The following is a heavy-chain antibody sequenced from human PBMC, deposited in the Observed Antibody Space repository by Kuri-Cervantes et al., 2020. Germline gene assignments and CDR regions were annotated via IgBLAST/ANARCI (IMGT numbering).Heavy chain of an antibody. CDR3: AKDPRTTVTGLFHY. V-gene: IGHV3-30*18. J-gene: IGHJ4*02. CDR1: GFTFSSYG. Sequence: GGSLRLSCAASGFTFSSYGMHWVRQAPGKGLEWVAVISYDGSNKYYADSVKGRFTISRDNSKNTLYLQMNSLGAEDTAVYYCAKDPRTTVTGLFHYWGQGTLVTVSS. D-gene: IGHD4-17*01. CDR2: ISYDGSNK.